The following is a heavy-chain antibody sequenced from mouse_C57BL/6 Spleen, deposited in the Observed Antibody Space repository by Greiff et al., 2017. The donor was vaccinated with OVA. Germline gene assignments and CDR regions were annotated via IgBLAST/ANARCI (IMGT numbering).Heavy chain of an antibody. D-gene: IGHD1-1*01. J-gene: IGHJ4*01. CDR2: IDPENGDT. CDR3: TTDAYYYGSSYDAMDY. CDR1: GFNIKDDY. V-gene: IGHV14-4*01. Sequence: EVQLQQSGAELVRPGASVKLSCTASGFNIKDDYMHWVKQRPEQGLEWIGWIDPENGDTEYASKFQGKATITADTSSNTAYLQLSSLTSEDTAVYYCTTDAYYYGSSYDAMDYWGQGTSVTVSS.